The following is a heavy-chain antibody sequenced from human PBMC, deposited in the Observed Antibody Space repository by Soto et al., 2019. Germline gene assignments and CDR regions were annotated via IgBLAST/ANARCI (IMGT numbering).Heavy chain of an antibody. Sequence: LSLTCAVSGGSISSGGYSWNWIRQPPGKGLEWIGYIYPSGNTYYNPSLKSRVTISVDRSKNQFSLKLSSVTAADTAVYYCARARDYGDFPNYYFDYWGQGTLVTVSS. CDR3: ARARDYGDFPNYYFDY. D-gene: IGHD4-17*01. CDR1: GGSISSGGYS. V-gene: IGHV4-30-2*01. CDR2: IYPSGNT. J-gene: IGHJ4*02.